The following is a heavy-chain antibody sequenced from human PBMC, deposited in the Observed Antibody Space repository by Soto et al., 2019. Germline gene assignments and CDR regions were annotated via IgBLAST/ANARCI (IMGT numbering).Heavy chain of an antibody. D-gene: IGHD6-25*01. CDR3: GRESGSTLYYYYGMDF. V-gene: IGHV1-69*13. CDR2: IIPIFGTA. J-gene: IGHJ6*04. CDR1: GYTFSSYA. Sequence: ASVKVSCKASGYTFSSYAISWVRQAPGQGLEWMGGIIPIFGTANYAQKFQGRVTITADESTSTAYMELSSLSSGDTAVYYCGRESGSTLYYYYGMDFWGKGTRVIVSS.